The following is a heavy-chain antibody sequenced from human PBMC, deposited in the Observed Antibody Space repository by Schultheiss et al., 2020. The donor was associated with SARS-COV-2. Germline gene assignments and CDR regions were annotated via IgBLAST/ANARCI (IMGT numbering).Heavy chain of an antibody. CDR3: ARQGVGATHSFGH. D-gene: IGHD1-26*01. CDR1: GGSISSSSYY. V-gene: IGHV4-39*01. CDR2: IYYSGST. J-gene: IGHJ4*02. Sequence: SETLSLTCTVSGGSISSSSYYWGWIRQPPGKGLEWIGSIYYSGSTYYNPSLKSRVTISVDTSKNQFSLKLSSVTAADTAVYYCARQGVGATHSFGHWGQGTLVTVSS.